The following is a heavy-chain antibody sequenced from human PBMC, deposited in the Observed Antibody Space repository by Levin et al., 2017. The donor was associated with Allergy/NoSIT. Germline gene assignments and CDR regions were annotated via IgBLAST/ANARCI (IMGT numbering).Heavy chain of an antibody. CDR2: ISSSSSYI. Sequence: ETLSLTCAASGFTFSSYSMNWVRQAPGKGLEWVSSISSSSSYIYYADSVKGRFTISRDNAKNSLYLQMNSLRAEDTAVYYCARAVVVPAASYYYYGMDGWGQGTTVTVSS. D-gene: IGHD2-2*01. J-gene: IGHJ6*02. CDR3: ARAVVVPAASYYYYGMDG. CDR1: GFTFSSYS. V-gene: IGHV3-21*01.